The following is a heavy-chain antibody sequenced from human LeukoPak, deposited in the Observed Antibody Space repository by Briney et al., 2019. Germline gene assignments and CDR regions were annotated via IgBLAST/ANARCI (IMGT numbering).Heavy chain of an antibody. CDR3: ARDPTSSWETAFDI. CDR1: GFTFNSYT. J-gene: IGHJ3*02. D-gene: IGHD1-26*01. V-gene: IGHV3-21*01. Sequence: GGSLRLSCAASGFTFNSYTMNWIRQAPGKGLEWVSSISSSSSYIYYADSVKGRFTISRDDAKNSLYLQMNRLRAEDTAVYYCARDPTSSWETAFDIWGQGTVVTVSS. CDR2: ISSSSSYI.